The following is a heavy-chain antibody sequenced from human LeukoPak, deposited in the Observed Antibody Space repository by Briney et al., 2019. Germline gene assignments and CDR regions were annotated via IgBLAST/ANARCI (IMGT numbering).Heavy chain of an antibody. CDR2: IIPIFGTA. D-gene: IGHD5-18*01. CDR3: ARSPDKAMVTWFDP. V-gene: IGHV1-69*05. Sequence: SVKVSCKASGGTFSSYAISWVRQAPGQGLEWMGGIIPIFGTANYAQKFQGRVTITTDESASTAYMELSSLRSEDTAVYYCARSPDKAMVTWFDPWGQGTLVTVSS. J-gene: IGHJ5*02. CDR1: GGTFSSYA.